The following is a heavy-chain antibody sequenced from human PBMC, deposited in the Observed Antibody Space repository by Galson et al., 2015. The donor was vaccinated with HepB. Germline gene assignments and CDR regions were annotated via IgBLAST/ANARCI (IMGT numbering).Heavy chain of an antibody. V-gene: IGHV3-7*03. CDR3: ARGSGWYAY. CDR1: GFTFSRHS. CDR2: IKQDGNEK. J-gene: IGHJ4*02. Sequence: SLRLSCAASGFTFSRHSMSWVRQAPGKGLEWVATIKQDGNEKNYVDSVKGRFTISRDNAKSSLYLQVNSLRVEDTAVYYCARGSGWYAYWGQGTLVTVSS. D-gene: IGHD6-19*01.